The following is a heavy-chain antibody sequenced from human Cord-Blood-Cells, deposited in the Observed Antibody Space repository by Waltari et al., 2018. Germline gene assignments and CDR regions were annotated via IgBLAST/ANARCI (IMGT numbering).Heavy chain of an antibody. Sequence: EVQLVQSGAEVKKPGESLKISCKGSGYSFTSYWIGWVRQMPGKGLEWMGIIYPGDSDTRYSPAFQGKVTISADKSISTAYLQWSSLKASDTAMYYCARRTDILYYGMDVWGQGTTVTVSS. CDR3: ARRTDILYYGMDV. J-gene: IGHJ6*02. V-gene: IGHV5-51*01. CDR2: IYPGDSDT. CDR1: GYSFTSYW. D-gene: IGHD3-9*01.